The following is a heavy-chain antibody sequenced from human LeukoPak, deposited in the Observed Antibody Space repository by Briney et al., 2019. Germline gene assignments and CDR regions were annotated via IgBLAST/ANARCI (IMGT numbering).Heavy chain of an antibody. CDR3: ARGHYDSSGYYYEAFDI. Sequence: PGGSLRLSCAASGFTFSSYAMSWVRQAPGKGLEWVSSISSSSSYIYYADSVKGRFTISRDNAKNSLYLQMNSLRAEDTAVYYCARGHYDSSGYYYEAFDIWGQGTMVTVSS. V-gene: IGHV3-21*01. D-gene: IGHD3-22*01. J-gene: IGHJ3*02. CDR2: ISSSSSYI. CDR1: GFTFSSYA.